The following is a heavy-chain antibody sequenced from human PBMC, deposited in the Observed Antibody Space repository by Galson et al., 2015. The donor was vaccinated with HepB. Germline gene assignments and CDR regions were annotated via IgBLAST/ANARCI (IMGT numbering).Heavy chain of an antibody. D-gene: IGHD6-13*01. CDR3: AYKSPGIAEQLGYFDY. CDR1: GYTFTSYA. V-gene: IGHV1-3*01. J-gene: IGHJ4*02. Sequence: SVKASCKASGYTFTSYAMHWVRQAPGQRLEWMGWINAGNGNTKYSQKFQGRVTITRDTSASTAYMELSSLRSEDTAVYYCAYKSPGIAEQLGYFDYWGQGTLVTVSS. CDR2: INAGNGNT.